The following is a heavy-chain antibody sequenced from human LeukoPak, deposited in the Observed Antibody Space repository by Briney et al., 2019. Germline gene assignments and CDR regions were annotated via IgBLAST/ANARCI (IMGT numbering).Heavy chain of an antibody. CDR1: GYTFTGYY. D-gene: IGHD3-9*01. Sequence: ASVKVSCKASGYTFTGYYMHWVRQAPGQGLEWMGWINPNSGGTNYAQKFQGRVTITRDTSISTAYMELSRLRSDDTAVYYCARARTRDFDRYYFDYWGQGTLVTVSS. CDR3: ARARTRDFDRYYFDY. V-gene: IGHV1-2*02. CDR2: INPNSGGT. J-gene: IGHJ4*02.